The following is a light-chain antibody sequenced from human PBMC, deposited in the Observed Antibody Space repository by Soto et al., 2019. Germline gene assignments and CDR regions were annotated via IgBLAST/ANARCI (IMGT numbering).Light chain of an antibody. Sequence: QSALTQPPSASGSPGQSVTISCTGTSSDVGGYNYVSWYQQHPGKAPKIMIYDVSKRPSGIPDRFSGSKSGNTASLTVSGLQAEDEADYYCSSYAGSNKKVFGTGTKLTVL. V-gene: IGLV2-8*01. CDR3: SSYAGSNKKV. J-gene: IGLJ1*01. CDR1: SSDVGGYNY. CDR2: DVS.